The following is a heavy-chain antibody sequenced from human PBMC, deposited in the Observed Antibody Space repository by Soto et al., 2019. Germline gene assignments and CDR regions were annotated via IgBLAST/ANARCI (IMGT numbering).Heavy chain of an antibody. J-gene: IGHJ6*02. CDR3: ASEQWLDYYYYGMDV. CDR1: GFTFSSYA. D-gene: IGHD6-19*01. CDR2: ISYDGSNK. V-gene: IGHV3-30-3*01. Sequence: QVQLVESGGGVVQPGRSLRLSCAASGFTFSSYAMHWVRQAPGKGLEWVAVISYDGSNKYYADSVKGRFTISRDNSKNTLYLQMNILRAEDTAVYYCASEQWLDYYYYGMDVWGQGTTVTVSS.